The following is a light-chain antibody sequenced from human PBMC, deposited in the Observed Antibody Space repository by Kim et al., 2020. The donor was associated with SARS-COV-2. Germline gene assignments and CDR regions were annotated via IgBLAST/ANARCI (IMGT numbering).Light chain of an antibody. CDR1: QSITTW. CDR3: KQYSSYWT. CDR2: EAS. V-gene: IGKV1-5*03. J-gene: IGKJ1*01. Sequence: DIQMTQSPSTLSASVGDRITITCWASQSITTWLAWYQQKPGKAPKLLIYEASSLERGVPSRFSGSGSGTEFTLTISSLQPDDFATYYCKQYSSYWTFGQGTKVDIK.